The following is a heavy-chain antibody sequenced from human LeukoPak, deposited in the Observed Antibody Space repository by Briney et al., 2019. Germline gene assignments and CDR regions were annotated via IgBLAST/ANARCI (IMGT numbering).Heavy chain of an antibody. J-gene: IGHJ6*02. V-gene: IGHV3-7*01. CDR2: IKEDGSEK. Sequence: GGSLRLSCAVSGFTFSSYWMSWVRQAPGKGLEWVANIKEDGSEKYYVESVKGRFTISRDNAKNSLYLQMNSLRDEDTAVYYCARFNGASDYGMDVWGQGTTVTVSS. CDR3: ARFNGASDYGMDV. CDR1: GFTFSSYW. D-gene: IGHD3-10*01.